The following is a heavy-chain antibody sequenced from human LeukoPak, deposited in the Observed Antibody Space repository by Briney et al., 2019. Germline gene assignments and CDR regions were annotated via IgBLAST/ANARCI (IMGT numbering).Heavy chain of an antibody. CDR3: ARGYSYGYAFDI. D-gene: IGHD5-18*01. Sequence: SETLSLTCTVSGGSISSYYWSWIRQPPRKGLEWIGYIYYSGSTNYNPSLTSRVTISVDTSKNQFSLKLSSVTAADTAVYYCARGYSYGYAFDIWGQGTMVTVSP. CDR1: GGSISSYY. V-gene: IGHV4-59*01. J-gene: IGHJ3*02. CDR2: IYYSGST.